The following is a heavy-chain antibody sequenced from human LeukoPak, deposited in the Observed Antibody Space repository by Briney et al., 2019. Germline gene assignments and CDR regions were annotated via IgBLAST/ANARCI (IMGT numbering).Heavy chain of an antibody. D-gene: IGHD2-2*01. Sequence: GASVKVSCTASGGTFSSYAISWVRQAPGQGLEWMGGIIPIFGTANYAQKFQGRVTITADESTSTAYMELSSLRSEDTAVYYCASLGVPALYGMDVWGQGTTVTVSS. V-gene: IGHV1-69*13. J-gene: IGHJ6*02. CDR2: IIPIFGTA. CDR1: GGTFSSYA. CDR3: ASLGVPALYGMDV.